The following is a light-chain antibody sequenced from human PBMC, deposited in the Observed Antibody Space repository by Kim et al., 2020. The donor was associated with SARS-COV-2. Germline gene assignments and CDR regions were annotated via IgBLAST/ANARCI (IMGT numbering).Light chain of an antibody. J-gene: IGKJ2*01. V-gene: IGKV1-39*01. CDR2: TAS. Sequence: SASVGDRVTITCRASQSISSYLNWYQQKPGKAPKLLIYTASSLQSGVPSRFSGSGSGTDFTLTISSLQPEDFATYFCQQSYSTPPTFGQGTKLEIK. CDR1: QSISSY. CDR3: QQSYSTPPT.